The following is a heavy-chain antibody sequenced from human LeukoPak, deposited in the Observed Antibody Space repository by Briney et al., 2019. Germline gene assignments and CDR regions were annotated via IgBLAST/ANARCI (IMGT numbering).Heavy chain of an antibody. CDR3: ARVPAAAGTLGDYFDY. Sequence: GGSLRLSCAASGFTFSSYGMHWVRQAPGKGLEWVAFIRYDGSNKYYADSAKGRFTISRDNSKNTLYLQMNSLRAEDTAVYYCARVPAAAGTLGDYFDYWGQGTLVTVSS. V-gene: IGHV3-30*02. CDR2: IRYDGSNK. D-gene: IGHD6-13*01. J-gene: IGHJ4*02. CDR1: GFTFSSYG.